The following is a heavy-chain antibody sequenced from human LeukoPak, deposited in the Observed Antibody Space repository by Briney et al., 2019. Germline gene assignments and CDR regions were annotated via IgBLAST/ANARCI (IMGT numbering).Heavy chain of an antibody. J-gene: IGHJ6*02. Sequence: PGGSLRLSCAASGFTFSSYAMHWVRQAPGKGLEWVAVISYDGSNKYYADSVKGRFTISRDNSKNTLYLQMNSLRAEDTAVYYCARDSTYSNYVVYYYYGMDVWGQGTTVTVSS. D-gene: IGHD4-11*01. V-gene: IGHV3-30*04. CDR3: ARDSTYSNYVVYYYYGMDV. CDR2: ISYDGSNK. CDR1: GFTFSSYA.